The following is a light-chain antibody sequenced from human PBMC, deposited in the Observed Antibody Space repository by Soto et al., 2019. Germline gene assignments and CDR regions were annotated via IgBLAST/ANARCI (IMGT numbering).Light chain of an antibody. CDR1: SSDVGGHNY. J-gene: IGLJ1*01. Sequence: QSVLTQPASVSGSPGQSITISCAGSSSDVGGHNYVSWYQQHPGKAPKLLIYEVTNRPSGVSNRFSGSKSGNTASLTISGLQAEGEADYYCSSYRSTSYVFGTGTKVTVL. CDR2: EVT. CDR3: SSYRSTSYV. V-gene: IGLV2-14*01.